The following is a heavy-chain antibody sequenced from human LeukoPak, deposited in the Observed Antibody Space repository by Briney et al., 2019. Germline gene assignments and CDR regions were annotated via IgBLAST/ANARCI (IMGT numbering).Heavy chain of an antibody. Sequence: PGGSLRLSCAASGLTVTSDYMSWVRQAPGKGLEWVSLSSSSHNTHYADSVKGRFTVSRDTSKNTLYLQMNSPRVEDTAVYYCARGIIDWGQGTLVTVSS. D-gene: IGHD2/OR15-2a*01. CDR3: ARGIID. J-gene: IGHJ4*02. V-gene: IGHV3-53*01. CDR1: GLTVTSDY. CDR2: SSSSHNT.